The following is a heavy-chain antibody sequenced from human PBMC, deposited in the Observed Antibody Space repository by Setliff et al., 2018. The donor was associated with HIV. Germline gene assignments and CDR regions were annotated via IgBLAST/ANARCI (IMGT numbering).Heavy chain of an antibody. J-gene: IGHJ4*02. Sequence: SETLSLTCAVSGVSITSHYWSWIRQPPGKGLEWIGFIYYSVNNNYNPSLKSRVSISVDTSKNQFSLALTSVTAADTAVYYCARGVEVTFDYWGQGALVTVSS. CDR3: ARGVEVTFDY. CDR1: GVSITSHY. CDR2: IYYSVNN. D-gene: IGHD2-21*02. V-gene: IGHV4-59*11.